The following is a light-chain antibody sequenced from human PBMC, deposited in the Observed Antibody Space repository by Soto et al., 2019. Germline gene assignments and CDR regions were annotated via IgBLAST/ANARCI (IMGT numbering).Light chain of an antibody. CDR2: GAS. J-gene: IGKJ2*01. CDR3: HQYGGSPPYT. V-gene: IGKV3-20*01. CDR1: QSISSSY. Sequence: EIVLTQSPGTLSLSPGERATLSCRVSQSISSSYLAWYQQKPGQAPRLLIYGASSRAIGIPDRFSGSGSGTDFTLTISRLEPEDFVVYYCHQYGGSPPYTLGQGTKVDSK.